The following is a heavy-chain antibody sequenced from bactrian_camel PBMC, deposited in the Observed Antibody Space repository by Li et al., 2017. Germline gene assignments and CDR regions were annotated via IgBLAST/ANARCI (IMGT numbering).Heavy chain of an antibody. CDR3: VRDISNCDSCFHD. J-gene: IGHJ4*01. Sequence: HVQLVESGGGSVQAGGSLRLSCAASGFTFSSYWMSWVRQTPGKGPLDRELVAAILTDGTTTYSDSVKGRVTISQDKAKNTLSLQMNSLKPEDTAVYYCVRDISNCDSCFHDWGQGTQVTVS. D-gene: IGHD1*01. CDR1: GFTFSSYW. V-gene: IGHV3S6*01. CDR2: ILTDGTT.